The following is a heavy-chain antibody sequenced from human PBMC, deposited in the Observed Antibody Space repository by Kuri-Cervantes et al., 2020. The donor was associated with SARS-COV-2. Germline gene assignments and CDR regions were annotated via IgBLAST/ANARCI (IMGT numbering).Heavy chain of an antibody. CDR2: ISYDARNE. CDR3: VKEASSGGWHGGD. J-gene: IGHJ4*02. CDR1: GFAFSRYG. Sequence: GESLKISCAASGFAFSRYGMLWVRQAPGKGLEFVAAISYDARNEHYIDSVQGRFTISRDNFNNILYLQMNSLKPEDTALYYCVKEASSGGWHGGDWGQGSLVTVSS. V-gene: IGHV3-30*18. D-gene: IGHD2-15*01.